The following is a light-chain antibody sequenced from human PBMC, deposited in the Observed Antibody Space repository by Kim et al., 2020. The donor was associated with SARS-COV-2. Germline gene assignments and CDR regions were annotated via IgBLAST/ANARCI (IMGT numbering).Light chain of an antibody. V-gene: IGKV4-1*01. CDR2: WAS. CDR1: QTVLYNSNNKNY. CDR3: QQYYSTPPS. J-gene: IGKJ2*03. Sequence: DIVMTQSPDSLAVSLGERATLNCKSSQTVLYNSNNKNYLAWYQQKPGQAPKLLIYWASIRESGVSDRFSGRGSETDFTLTISSLQAEDVAVYSCQQYYSTPPSFGQGTKLEI.